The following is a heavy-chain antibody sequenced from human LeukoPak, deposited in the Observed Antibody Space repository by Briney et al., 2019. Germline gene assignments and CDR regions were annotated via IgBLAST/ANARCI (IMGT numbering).Heavy chain of an antibody. D-gene: IGHD2/OR15-2a*01. CDR3: ARRLSSYCNPPAVLYDTYYFMDV. CDR2: IIPIFGTA. CDR1: ACTFSFNT. V-gene: IGHV1-69*01. J-gene: IGHJ6*02. Sequence: SVKVTLKCAACTFSFNTNTMLWQAPGQGLGWMGGIIPIFGTANYAQKFQGRVTITADESTSTASMELSSLRSEDTAVSYCARRLSSYCNPPAVLYDTYYFMDVWGQGTTVTVSS.